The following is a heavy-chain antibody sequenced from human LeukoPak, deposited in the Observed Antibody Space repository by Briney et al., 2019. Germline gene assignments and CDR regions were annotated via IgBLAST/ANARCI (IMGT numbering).Heavy chain of an antibody. J-gene: IGHJ4*02. V-gene: IGHV3-30-3*01. CDR1: GFTFSSYA. Sequence: GGSLRLSCAASGFTFSSYAMHWVRQAPGKGLEWVAVISYDGSNKYYADSVKGRFTISRDNSKNTLYLQMNSLRAEDTAVYYCAREYSGGPFDYWGQGTLVTVSS. CDR2: ISYDGSNK. CDR3: AREYSGGPFDY. D-gene: IGHD6-19*01.